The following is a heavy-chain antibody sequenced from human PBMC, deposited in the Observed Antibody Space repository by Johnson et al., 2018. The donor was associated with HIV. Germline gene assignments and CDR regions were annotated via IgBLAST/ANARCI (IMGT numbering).Heavy chain of an antibody. V-gene: IGHV3-30-3*01. J-gene: IGHJ3*02. CDR1: EFTFSNYA. D-gene: IGHD5-18*01. CDR2: VPDDGDNK. CDR3: ARGQLWLLDDALDI. Sequence: QVQLVESGGGVVQPGRSLRLSCAASEFTFSNYAMHWVRQAPGKGLEWVAVVPDDGDNKYYADCVKGRFTISRDNSKNTLYLQMNSLRAEDTAIYYCARGQLWLLDDALDIWGQGTMVTVSS.